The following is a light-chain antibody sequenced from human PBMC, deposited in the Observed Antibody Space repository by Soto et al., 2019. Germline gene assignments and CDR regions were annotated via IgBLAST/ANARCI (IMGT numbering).Light chain of an antibody. CDR2: DAS. Sequence: EIMMTRSPVTLSVSPGERATLSCRASQSVNSNLAWYQQKPGQAPRLLIYDASNRATGIPARFSGSGSATDFTLTISSLEPEDFAVYYCQQRCDWPLTFGGGTKVDIK. J-gene: IGKJ4*01. CDR1: QSVNSN. V-gene: IGKV3-11*01. CDR3: QQRCDWPLT.